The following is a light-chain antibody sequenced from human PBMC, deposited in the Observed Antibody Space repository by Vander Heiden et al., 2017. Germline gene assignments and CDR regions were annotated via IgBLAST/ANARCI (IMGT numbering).Light chain of an antibody. CDR3: LHYHYFPRT. V-gene: IGKV1D-8*01. Sequence: VIGMTQSPSLVSASTGDRVTICCRMSRDISRHLAWFQQKPGTAPELLIYAASTLQSGVPSRFSGGGSGTDFSLTISPLHSEDFATYFCLHYHYFPRTFGQGTRVEIK. J-gene: IGKJ2*02. CDR2: AAS. CDR1: RDISRH.